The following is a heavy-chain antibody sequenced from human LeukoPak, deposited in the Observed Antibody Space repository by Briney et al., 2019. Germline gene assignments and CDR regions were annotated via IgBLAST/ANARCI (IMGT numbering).Heavy chain of an antibody. CDR1: GFTFSSYW. V-gene: IGHV3-7*01. D-gene: IGHD6-19*01. J-gene: IGHJ5*02. CDR3: ARSFSAGRWLVYLWFDP. CDR2: IKQDGSEK. Sequence: AGGSLRLSCAASGFTFSSYWMSWVRQAPGKGLEWVANIKQDGSEKYYVDSVKGRFTISRDNAKNSLYLQMNSLRAEDTAVYYCARSFSAGRWLVYLWFDPWGQGTLVTVSS.